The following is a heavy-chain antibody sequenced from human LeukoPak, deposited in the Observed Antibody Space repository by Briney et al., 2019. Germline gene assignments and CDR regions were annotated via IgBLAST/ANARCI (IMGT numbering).Heavy chain of an antibody. CDR2: ITPVINTA. V-gene: IGHV1-69*08. D-gene: IGHD1-26*01. CDR3: ARVNLRGSNYNWFDP. Sequence: ASVKVSCKTSGGTFLSHTFSWVRQAPGQGLEWMGKITPVINTAKYAQTFQGRGSIYADRYTTTVYMDLSGLRPDDTAVYYCARVNLRGSNYNWFDPWGQGTLVTVAS. J-gene: IGHJ5*02. CDR1: GGTFLSHT.